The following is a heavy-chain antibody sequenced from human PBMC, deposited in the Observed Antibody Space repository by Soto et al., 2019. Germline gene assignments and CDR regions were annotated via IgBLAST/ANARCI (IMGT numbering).Heavy chain of an antibody. J-gene: IGHJ6*03. CDR2: IRSKAYGGTT. V-gene: IGHV3-49*03. CDR1: GFTFGDYA. CDR3: TTDVLGAYYYYMDV. Sequence: GESLKISCTASGFTFGDYAMSWFRQAPGKGLEWVGFIRSKAYGGTTEYAASVKGRFTISRDDSKSIAYLQMNSLKTEDTAVYYCTTDVLGAYYYYMDVWGKGTTVTVSS. D-gene: IGHD1-26*01.